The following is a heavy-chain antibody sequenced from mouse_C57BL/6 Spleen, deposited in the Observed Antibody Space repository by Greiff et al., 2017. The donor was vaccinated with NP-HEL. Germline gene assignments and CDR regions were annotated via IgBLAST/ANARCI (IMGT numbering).Heavy chain of an antibody. CDR1: GFTFSSYT. CDR2: ISGGGGNT. Sequence: EVQGVESGGGLVKPGGSLKLSCAASGFTFSSYTMSWVRQTPGKRLEWVATISGGGGNTYYPDGVKGRFTISRDNAKNTLYLRMGSLVSEDTALYYCARRLQADDGSPWFAYWGQGTLVTVSA. V-gene: IGHV5-9*01. J-gene: IGHJ3*01. CDR3: ARRLQADDGSPWFAY. D-gene: IGHD1-1*01.